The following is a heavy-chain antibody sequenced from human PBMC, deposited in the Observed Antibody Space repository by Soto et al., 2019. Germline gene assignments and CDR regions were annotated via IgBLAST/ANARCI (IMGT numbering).Heavy chain of an antibody. CDR2: IIPLVHII. CDR1: GGFYSIKT. D-gene: IGHD3-22*01. CDR3: ARERRRDDSNTFDALDV. V-gene: IGHV1-69*04. Sequence: QVQLVQSGAEVKKPGSSVKVSCKASGGFYSIKTISLVRQAPGQGLARIGRIIPLVHIINNAQKFQGRVAISAAKSTSTAYMELSSLKSDDTARYFCARERRRDDSNTFDALDVWGQGTMVTVSS. J-gene: IGHJ3*01.